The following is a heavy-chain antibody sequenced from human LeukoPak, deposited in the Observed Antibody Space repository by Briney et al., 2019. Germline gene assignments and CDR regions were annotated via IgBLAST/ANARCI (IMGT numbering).Heavy chain of an antibody. V-gene: IGHV4-39*01. D-gene: IGHD3-10*01. CDR3: ARQGDYDSGSAVANWFDP. J-gene: IGHJ5*02. CDR1: GGSISSSSYY. CDR2: IYYSGTT. Sequence: SETLSLICNVSGGSISSSSYYWGWIRQPPGKGLEWIGSIYYSGTTYYNSSLRSRISISVDTSKNHFSLKLSSVTAEDTAVYYCARQGDYDSGSAVANWFDPWGQGTLVTVSS.